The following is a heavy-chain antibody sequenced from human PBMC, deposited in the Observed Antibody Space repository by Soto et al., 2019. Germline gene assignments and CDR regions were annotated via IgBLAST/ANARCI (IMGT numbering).Heavy chain of an antibody. CDR1: GGSISSNVHY. J-gene: IGHJ5*02. V-gene: IGHV4-30-4*01. CDR2: MYYSGST. D-gene: IGHD6-13*01. Sequence: QVQLQESGPGLVKPSQTLSLTCTVSGGSISSNVHYWSWIRQPPGKGLEWIGYMYYSGSTYYNPSLKSRVIISVDTSKNQFSLQLSSVTAADTAVYYCARAGSIAAANNWFDPWGQGTLVTVSS. CDR3: ARAGSIAAANNWFDP.